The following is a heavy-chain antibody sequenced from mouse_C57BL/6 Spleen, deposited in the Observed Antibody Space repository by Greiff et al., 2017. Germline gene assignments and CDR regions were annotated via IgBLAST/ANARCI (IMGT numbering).Heavy chain of an antibody. J-gene: IGHJ2*01. CDR1: GYAFTNYL. CDR2: INPGSGGT. V-gene: IGHV1-54*01. D-gene: IGHD1-1*01. Sequence: QVQLQQSGAELVRPGTSVKVSCKASGYAFTNYLIEWVKQRPGQGLEWIGVINPGSGGTNYNEKFKGKATLTADKSSSTAYMQLSSLTSEDSAVYFCASWTVVGGNYFDYWGQGTTLTVSS. CDR3: ASWTVVGGNYFDY.